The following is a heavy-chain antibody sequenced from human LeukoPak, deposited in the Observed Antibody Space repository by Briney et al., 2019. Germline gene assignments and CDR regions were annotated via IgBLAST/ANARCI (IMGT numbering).Heavy chain of an antibody. CDR1: GGSISSYY. V-gene: IGHV4-59*01. CDR3: ARDRGYYYGMDV. Sequence: SETLSLTCSVSGGSISSYYWSWIRQPPGKGLEWIGYIYYSGSTNYNPSLKSRVTISVDTSKNQFSLKLSSVTAADTAVYYCARDRGYYYGMDVWGQGTTVTVSS. J-gene: IGHJ6*02. CDR2: IYYSGST.